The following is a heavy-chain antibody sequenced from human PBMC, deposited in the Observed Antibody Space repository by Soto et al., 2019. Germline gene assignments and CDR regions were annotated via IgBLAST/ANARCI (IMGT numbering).Heavy chain of an antibody. J-gene: IGHJ4*02. CDR2: ISPYSGGS. D-gene: IGHD3-10*02. Sequence: ASVKVSCKASGYTFTDFYIHWVRQAPGQGLEWMSCISPYSGGSNYAQRFHGSVTVIRDTSISTAYMELSRLTSDATAIYFCGRSPTTMFQPLDYWGPGTLVTVSS. V-gene: IGHV1-2*02. CDR3: GRSPTTMFQPLDY. CDR1: GYTFTDFY.